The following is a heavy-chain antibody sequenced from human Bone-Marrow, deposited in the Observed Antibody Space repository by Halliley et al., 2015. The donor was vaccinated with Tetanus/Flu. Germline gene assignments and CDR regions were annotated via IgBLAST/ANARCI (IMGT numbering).Heavy chain of an antibody. CDR1: GGSMSGDY. D-gene: IGHD3-16*01. CDR2: ISYGGNT. J-gene: IGHJ4*02. CDR3: AREVRTYRGSRNYCLFDN. V-gene: IGHV4-59*01. Sequence: GLVKPSETLSLTCTVSGGSMSGDYWTWVRQTPGKTLEWIGYISYGGNTNYNPSLKSRVTIAIDTSRNQFSLQLSSVTAADTAIYYCAREVRTYRGSRNYCLFDNWGQGSLVTVSS.